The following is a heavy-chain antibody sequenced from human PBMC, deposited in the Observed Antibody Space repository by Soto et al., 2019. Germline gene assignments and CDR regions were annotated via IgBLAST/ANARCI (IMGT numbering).Heavy chain of an antibody. Sequence: GGSLRLSCAASGFTFSDYYMSWIRQAPGKGLEWVSYISSSSSYTNYADSVKGRFTISRDNAKNSLYLQMNSLRAEDTAVYYCARDLRDIVVVVAATPGYHAFDIWGQGTMVTVSS. V-gene: IGHV3-11*06. CDR3: ARDLRDIVVVVAATPGYHAFDI. CDR1: GFTFSDYY. CDR2: ISSSSSYT. J-gene: IGHJ3*02. D-gene: IGHD2-15*01.